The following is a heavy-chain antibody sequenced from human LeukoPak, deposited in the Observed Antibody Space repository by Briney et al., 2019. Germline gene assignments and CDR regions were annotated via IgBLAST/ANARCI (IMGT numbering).Heavy chain of an antibody. Sequence: YXSWIRXPPGKGLEWIGEINHSGSTNYNPSLKSRVTISVDTSKNQFSLKLSSVTAADTAVYYCARGHYDFHPWGQGTLVTVSS. D-gene: IGHD3-3*01. V-gene: IGHV4-34*01. CDR2: INHSGST. J-gene: IGHJ5*02. CDR3: ARGHYDFHP. CDR1: Y.